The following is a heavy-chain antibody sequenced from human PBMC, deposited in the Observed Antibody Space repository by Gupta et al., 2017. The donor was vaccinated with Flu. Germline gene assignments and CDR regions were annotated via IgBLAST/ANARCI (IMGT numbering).Heavy chain of an antibody. J-gene: IGHJ5*02. CDR1: GFTFSSYS. CDR3: ATYYDSSGYQT. D-gene: IGHD3-22*01. CDR2: ISSRSRTI. Sequence: EVQLVESGGGLVQPGGSLRLSCAASGFTFSSYSLNWVRQVPGKGLEWVSYISSRSRTIYYADSVKGRFTISRDNAKNSVYLQMNSLRVEDTAVYYCATYYDSSGYQTWGQGTLVTVSS. V-gene: IGHV3-48*01.